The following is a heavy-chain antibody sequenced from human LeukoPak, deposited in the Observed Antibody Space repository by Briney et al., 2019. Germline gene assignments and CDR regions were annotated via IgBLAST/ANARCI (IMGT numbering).Heavy chain of an antibody. D-gene: IGHD6-13*01. J-gene: IGHJ4*02. Sequence: GGSLRLSCVASGFTFNAFGMHWVRQAPGKGLEWVSVIYSGGSTYYADSVKGRFTISRDNSKNTLYLQMNSLRAEDTAVYYCARDQAPAAAEHWGQGTLVTVSS. CDR3: ARDQAPAAAEH. CDR1: GFTFNAFG. V-gene: IGHV3-53*01. CDR2: IYSGGST.